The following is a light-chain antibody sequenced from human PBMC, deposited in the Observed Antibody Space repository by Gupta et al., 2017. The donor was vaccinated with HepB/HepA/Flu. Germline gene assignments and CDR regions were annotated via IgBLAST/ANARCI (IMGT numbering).Light chain of an antibody. Sequence: EIVMTQSPATLSVSPGERSTLSCRASQSVSSNLAWYQQKPGQAPRLLIYGASTRDTGVPARFSGSGCGKEFTLTISSRQSEDFAVYYCQQDNYWTPHTFGPGTKMELK. CDR2: GAS. V-gene: IGKV3-15*01. J-gene: IGKJ2*01. CDR1: QSVSSN. CDR3: QQDNYWTPHT.